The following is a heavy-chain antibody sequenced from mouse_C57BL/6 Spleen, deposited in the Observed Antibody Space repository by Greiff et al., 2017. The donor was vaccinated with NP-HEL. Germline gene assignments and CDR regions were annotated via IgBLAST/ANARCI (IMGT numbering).Heavy chain of an antibody. D-gene: IGHD1-1*01. CDR1: GFTFSSYA. CDR3: TSPYGSSPYYAMDY. J-gene: IGHJ4*01. CDR2: ISSGGDYI. V-gene: IGHV5-9-1*02. Sequence: EVQGVESGEGLVKPGGSLKLSCAASGFTFSSYAMSWVRQTPEKRLEWVAYISSGGDYIYYVDTVKGRFTISRDNARNTPYLQMSSLKSEDTAMDYCTSPYGSSPYYAMDYWGQGTSVTVSS.